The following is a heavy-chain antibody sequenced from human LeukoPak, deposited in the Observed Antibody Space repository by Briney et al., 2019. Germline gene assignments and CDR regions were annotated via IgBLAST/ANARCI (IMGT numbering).Heavy chain of an antibody. CDR1: GFSFDVYA. Sequence: GGSLRLSCAASGFSFDVYAMDWVRQAQGKGLEWVSLIRGVGGRTYYAGSVKGRFTITRDNSKNSLYLQMNSLRTEDTALYYCAKSRGGPTMVRRVTSATEVYGMDVWGQGTTVTVSS. CDR2: IRGVGGRT. V-gene: IGHV3-43*02. J-gene: IGHJ6*02. CDR3: AKSRGGPTMVRRVTSATEVYGMDV. D-gene: IGHD3-10*01.